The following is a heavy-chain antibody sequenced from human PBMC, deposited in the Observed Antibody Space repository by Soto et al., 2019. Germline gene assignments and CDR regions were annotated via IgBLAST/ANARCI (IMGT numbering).Heavy chain of an antibody. J-gene: IGHJ5*02. Sequence: PSESLSLTCTVSGGSISSGDNYWSWERQGQGKGLVWIGNIYYSRSSYYNPSLKSRLTTTVNASKNSLSQKQTSVTAADKAVYYCARVLCSITTCYFHYGFDPWGHGTLVTVSS. V-gene: IGHV4-31*03. CDR3: ARVLCSITTCYFHYGFDP. CDR1: GGSISSGDNY. CDR2: IYYSRSS. D-gene: IGHD2-2*01.